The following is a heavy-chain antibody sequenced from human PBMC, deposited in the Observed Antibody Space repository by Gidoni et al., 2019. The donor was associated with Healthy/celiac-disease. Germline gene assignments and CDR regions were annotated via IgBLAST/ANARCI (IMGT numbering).Heavy chain of an antibody. CDR2: ISGSGGST. J-gene: IGHJ4*02. Sequence: VQLLESGGGLVQPGGSLSLSCAASGFTFSSYAMSWVRQAPGKGQEWVSAISGSGGSTYYADSVKGRFTISRDNSKNTLYLQMNSLRAEDTAVYYCAKDDEAYCGGDCYVPIDYWGQGTLVTVSS. CDR1: GFTFSSYA. V-gene: IGHV3-23*01. D-gene: IGHD2-21*02. CDR3: AKDDEAYCGGDCYVPIDY.